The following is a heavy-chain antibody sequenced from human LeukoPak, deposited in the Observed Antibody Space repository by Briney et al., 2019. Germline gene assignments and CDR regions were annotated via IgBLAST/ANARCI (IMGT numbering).Heavy chain of an antibody. CDR1: GGSISSSSYY. D-gene: IGHD3-10*01. J-gene: IGHJ3*02. CDR3: ARRKRGNTPSGAFDI. CDR2: IYYSGST. Sequence: PSETLSPTCTVSGGSISSSSYYWGWIRQPPGKGLEWIGSIYYSGSTYYNPSLKSRVTISVDTSKNQFSLKLSSVTAADTAVYYCARRKRGNTPSGAFDIWGQGTMVTVSS. V-gene: IGHV4-39*01.